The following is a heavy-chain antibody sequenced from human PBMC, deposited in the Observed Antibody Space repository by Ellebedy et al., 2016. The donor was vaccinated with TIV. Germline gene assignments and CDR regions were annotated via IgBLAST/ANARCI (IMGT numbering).Heavy chain of an antibody. D-gene: IGHD4-17*01. CDR3: ARDRSRTGGDY. CDR1: GYTFTSYY. J-gene: IGHJ4*02. CDR2: INPSGGST. V-gene: IGHV1-46*01. Sequence: ASVKVSXKASGYTFTSYYMHWVRQAPGQGLEWMGIINPSGGSTSYAQKFQGRVTMTRDTSTSTVYMELSSLRSEDTAVYYCARDRSRTGGDYWGQGTLVTVSS.